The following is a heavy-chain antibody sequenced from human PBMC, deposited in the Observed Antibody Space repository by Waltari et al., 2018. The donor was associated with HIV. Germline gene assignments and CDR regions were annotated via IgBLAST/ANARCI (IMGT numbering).Heavy chain of an antibody. J-gene: IGHJ4*02. V-gene: IGHV3-9*01. Sequence: EVQLVESGGGLVQPGRSLRLSCAASGFTFDDYAMHWVRQAPGKGLEWVAGISWNSGSIGYEDSVKGRFTISRENAKNSVYLEMNSLRTEDTALYYCAKGPFDYWGQGTLVTVSS. CDR3: AKGPFDY. CDR1: GFTFDDYA. CDR2: ISWNSGSI.